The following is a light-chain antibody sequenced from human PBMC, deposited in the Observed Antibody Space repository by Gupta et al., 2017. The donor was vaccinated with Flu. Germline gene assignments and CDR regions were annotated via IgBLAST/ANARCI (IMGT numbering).Light chain of an antibody. Sequence: DVVLTHSPHSLAVSLGERATITCKSSRSLFFSPKNKNYLACYQQKAGQPPRLLISWASSRYSGLPDRIGSRGSGADITLTISIRQAEDVVIYCIQEEHTFPCTFGQGTKVEIK. V-gene: IGKV4-1*01. J-gene: IGKJ2*02. CDR3: QEEHTFPCT. CDR1: RSLFFSPKNKNY. CDR2: WAS.